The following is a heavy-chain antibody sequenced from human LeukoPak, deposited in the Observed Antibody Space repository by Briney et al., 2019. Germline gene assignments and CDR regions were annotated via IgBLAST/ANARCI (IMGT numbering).Heavy chain of an antibody. CDR2: INSDGSST. CDR1: GFTFSSYW. J-gene: IGHJ4*02. CDR3: ARRIAAAAAPYYFDY. V-gene: IGHV3-74*01. D-gene: IGHD6-13*01. Sequence: SGGSLRLSCAASGFTFSSYWMHWVRQAPGKGLLWVSRINSDGSSTSYADSVKGRFTISRDNAKNTLYQQMNSLRAEDTAVYYCARRIAAAAAPYYFDYWGQGTLVTVSS.